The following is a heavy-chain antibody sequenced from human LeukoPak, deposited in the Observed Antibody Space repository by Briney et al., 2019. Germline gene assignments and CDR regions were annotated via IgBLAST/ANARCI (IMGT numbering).Heavy chain of an antibody. CDR1: GFTFSSYG. V-gene: IGHV3-30*02. D-gene: IGHD6-13*01. CDR3: AKYGAAGTGFDWFDP. J-gene: IGHJ5*02. Sequence: PGGSLRLSCAASGFTFSSYGMHWVRQAPGKGLEWVAFIRYDGSNKYYADSVKGRFTISRDNSKNTLYLQMNSLRAEDTAVYYCAKYGAAGTGFDWFDPWGQGTLVTVSS. CDR2: IRYDGSNK.